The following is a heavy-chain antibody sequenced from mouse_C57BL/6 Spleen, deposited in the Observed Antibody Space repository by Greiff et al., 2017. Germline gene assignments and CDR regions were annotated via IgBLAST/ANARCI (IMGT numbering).Heavy chain of an antibody. CDR3: AKTGTVYFDY. CDR1: GYTFTSYW. J-gene: IGHJ2*01. Sequence: QVHVKQPGAELVKPGASVKLSCKASGYTFTSYWMQWVKQRPGQGLVWIGEIDPSDSYTNYNQKFKGKAPLTVDTSSSTAYMQLSSLTSEDSAVYYCAKTGTVYFDYWGQGTTLTVSS. V-gene: IGHV1-50*01. D-gene: IGHD4-1*01. CDR2: IDPSDSYT.